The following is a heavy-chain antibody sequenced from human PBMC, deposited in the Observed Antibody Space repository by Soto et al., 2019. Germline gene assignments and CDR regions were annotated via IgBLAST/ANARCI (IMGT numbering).Heavy chain of an antibody. Sequence: SGPTLVNPTQTLTLTCTFSGFSLSTSGMRVSWIRQPPGTALQWLARIDWDDDKFYTTALRTRLTISKDTSKNQVVLTMTNMDPVDTATYYCAKAGTDGSWFDPWGQGTLVTVSS. CDR2: IDWDDDK. J-gene: IGHJ5*02. CDR1: GFSLSTSGMR. D-gene: IGHD6-13*01. CDR3: AKAGTDGSWFDP. V-gene: IGHV2-70*04.